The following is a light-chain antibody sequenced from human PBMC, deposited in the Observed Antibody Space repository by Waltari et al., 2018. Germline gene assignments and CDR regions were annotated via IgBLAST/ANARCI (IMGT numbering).Light chain of an antibody. CDR3: QSADTRSSFWV. CDR1: ALANEY. CDR2: RDS. V-gene: IGLV3-25*03. J-gene: IGLJ3*02. Sequence: SYELTQPTSVSVSPGQTARITCSGSALANEYAFWYQQKPGQAPVLVIYRDSERPSGIPERFSESNSGTTVTLTISGVQAEDEADYYCQSADTRSSFWVFGGGTKLTVV.